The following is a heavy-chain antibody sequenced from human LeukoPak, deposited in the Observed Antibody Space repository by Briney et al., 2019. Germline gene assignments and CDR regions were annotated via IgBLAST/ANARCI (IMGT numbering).Heavy chain of an antibody. V-gene: IGHV1-2*02. J-gene: IGHJ4*02. D-gene: IGHD5-18*01. CDR3: ASGGPYTAMVCVSY. Sequence: GASVKVSCKASGYTFTGYYMHWVRQAPGQGLEWMGWINPNSGGTNYAQKFQGRVTMTRDTSISTAYMELSRLRSDDTAMYYRASGGPYTAMVCVSYWGQGTLVTVSS. CDR1: GYTFTGYY. CDR2: INPNSGGT.